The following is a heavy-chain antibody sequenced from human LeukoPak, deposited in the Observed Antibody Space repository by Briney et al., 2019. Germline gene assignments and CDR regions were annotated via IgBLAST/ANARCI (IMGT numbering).Heavy chain of an antibody. CDR3: ARDIPNTMIVEHYFDY. CDR2: IYYSGST. CDR1: GGSISSSSYY. V-gene: IGHV4-39*07. Sequence: SETLSLTCTVSGGSISSSSYYWGWIRQPPGKGLEWIGSIYYSGSTYYNPSLKSRVTISVDTSKNQFSLKLSSVTAADTAVYYCARDIPNTMIVEHYFDYWGQGTLVTVSS. D-gene: IGHD3-22*01. J-gene: IGHJ4*02.